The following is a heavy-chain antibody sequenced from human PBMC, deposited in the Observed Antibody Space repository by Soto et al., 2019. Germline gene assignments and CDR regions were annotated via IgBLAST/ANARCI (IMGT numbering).Heavy chain of an antibody. CDR3: AKHTNNDYGFFDY. V-gene: IGHV3-23*01. J-gene: IGHJ4*02. D-gene: IGHD4-17*01. Sequence: GGSLRLSCAASGFTFSSHAMSWVRQAPGKGLEWVSYLNGYGGNTHYADSVRGRFTISRDNPKNTLYLQMNSLRVEDAAVYYCAKHTNNDYGFFDYWGQGTLVTVSS. CDR1: GFTFSSHA. CDR2: LNGYGGNT.